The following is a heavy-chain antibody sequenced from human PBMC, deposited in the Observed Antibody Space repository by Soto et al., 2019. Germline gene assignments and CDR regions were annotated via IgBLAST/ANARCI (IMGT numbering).Heavy chain of an antibody. V-gene: IGHV3-21*01. CDR2: ISSSSSYI. J-gene: IGHJ5*02. CDR3: ARDRGYYGSGIGFDP. CDR1: GFTFSSYS. D-gene: IGHD3-10*01. Sequence: EVQLVESGGGVVKPGGSLRLSCAASGFTFSSYSMNWVRQAPGKGLEWVSSISSSSSYIYYADSVKGRFTISRDNAKNSLYAEMDSVRAENTAVYYCARDRGYYGSGIGFDPWGQGTLVTVSS.